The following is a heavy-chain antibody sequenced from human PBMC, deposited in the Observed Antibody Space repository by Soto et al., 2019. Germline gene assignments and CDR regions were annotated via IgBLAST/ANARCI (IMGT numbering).Heavy chain of an antibody. J-gene: IGHJ5*01. CDR1: GGVFRNYA. Sequence: QVQLVQSGAEVKKPGSSVTVSCTASGGVFRNYAINWVRQAPGQGLEWMGGIIPVFGTADYPQKFQGRVTITADESTTTAYMELTSLKTEDTAVYFCARDRWGSYSFDSWGQGTLVTVAS. CDR2: IIPVFGTA. D-gene: IGHD1-26*01. V-gene: IGHV1-69*01. CDR3: ARDRWGSYSFDS.